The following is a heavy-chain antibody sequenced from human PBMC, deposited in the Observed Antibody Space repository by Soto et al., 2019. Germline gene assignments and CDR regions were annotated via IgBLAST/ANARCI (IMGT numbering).Heavy chain of an antibody. CDR1: GGYISSYY. J-gene: IGHJ4*02. CDR2: IYYSGST. Sequence: QVQLQESAPGLVKPSETLSLTCTVSGGYISSYYWSWIRQPPGKGLEWIWYIYYSGSTNYNPSLKSRVTISVNTSKNQFSLKLTSVTAADTAVYYWAGVSSGWWYFDYWCQRTLVTVSS. D-gene: IGHD6-19*01. V-gene: IGHV4-59*01. CDR3: AGVSSGWWYFDY.